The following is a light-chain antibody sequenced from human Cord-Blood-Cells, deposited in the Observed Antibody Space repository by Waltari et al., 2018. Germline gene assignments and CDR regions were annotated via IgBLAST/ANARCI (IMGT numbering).Light chain of an antibody. Sequence: SYELTQPPSVSVSPGQTASITCSGDKLGDKYACWYQQKPGQSPVLAIYQDSKRPSGIPERFSGSNSGNTATLTISGTQAMDEADYYCQAWDSSTGVVFGGGTKLTVL. CDR3: QAWDSSTGVV. J-gene: IGLJ2*01. V-gene: IGLV3-1*01. CDR1: KLGDKY. CDR2: QDS.